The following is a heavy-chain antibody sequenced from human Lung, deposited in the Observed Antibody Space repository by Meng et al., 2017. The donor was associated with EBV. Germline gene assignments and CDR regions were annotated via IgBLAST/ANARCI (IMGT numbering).Heavy chain of an antibody. D-gene: IGHD3-10*01. J-gene: IGHJ4*02. CDR2: MTGSGAAV. Sequence: QVHLVESGGRLVKPVGSLRLSCAASGFIFSDYYMSWFRQAPGKGLEWVSCMTGSGAAVYYADSVKGRFTMSRDNAKNSVSLQMDSLRAEDTAVYYCARDPNRGDDFWGQGTLVTVSS. CDR3: ARDPNRGDDF. V-gene: IGHV3-11*01. CDR1: GFIFSDYY.